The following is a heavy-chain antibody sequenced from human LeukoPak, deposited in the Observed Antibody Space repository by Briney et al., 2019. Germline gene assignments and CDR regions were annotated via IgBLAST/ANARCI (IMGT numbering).Heavy chain of an antibody. J-gene: IGHJ5*02. CDR2: IYYTGST. D-gene: IGHD1-26*01. CDR3: ARGGNYWPQWWFDP. Sequence: SETLSLTCTVSGGSISSYYWSWTRQPPGKGPEWIGYIYYTGSTSYNPSLKSRVTMSLDASKNQFSLELNSVTPADTAVYYCARGGNYWPQWWFDPWGRGTLVSVSS. V-gene: IGHV4-59*01. CDR1: GGSISSYY.